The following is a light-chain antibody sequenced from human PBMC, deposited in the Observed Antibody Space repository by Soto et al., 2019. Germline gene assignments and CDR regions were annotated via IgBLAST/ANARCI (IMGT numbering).Light chain of an antibody. J-gene: IGKJ4*01. CDR2: GVS. CDR1: QSVTSSY. Sequence: ESVLTHSTGTLSLSPGESATLSFSASQSVTSSYLAWYQQKPGQAPRLLIYGVSSRATGIPDRFSGSGSGTDFTLTISRLEPEDFAVYYCQQYGSSPLTFGGGTKVDIK. CDR3: QQYGSSPLT. V-gene: IGKV3-20*01.